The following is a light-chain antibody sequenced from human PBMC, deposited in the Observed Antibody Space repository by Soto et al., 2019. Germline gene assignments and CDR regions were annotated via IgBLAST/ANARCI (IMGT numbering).Light chain of an antibody. CDR1: QSVSSN. Sequence: EIVMTQSPATLSVSPGERATLSFRASQSVSSNLAWYQQKPGQAPRLLIYGASTRATGIPARFSGSGSGTEFTLTISSLPSEDFAVDYGQQYNNWSYTFGQGTKMEIK. CDR3: QQYNNWSYT. CDR2: GAS. J-gene: IGKJ2*01. V-gene: IGKV3-15*01.